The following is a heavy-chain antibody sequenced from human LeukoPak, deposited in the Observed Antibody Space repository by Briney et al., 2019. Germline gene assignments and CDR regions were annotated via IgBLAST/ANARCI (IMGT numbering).Heavy chain of an antibody. Sequence: ASVKVSCKASGYTFTGYYMHWVRQAPGQGLEWMGRINPNSGGTNYAQKFQGRVTITRDTSISTDYMELSRLRSDDTAVYYCARVVGASEYFQHWGQGTLVTVSS. CDR3: ARVVGASEYFQH. CDR1: GYTFTGYY. D-gene: IGHD1-26*01. J-gene: IGHJ1*01. CDR2: INPNSGGT. V-gene: IGHV1-2*06.